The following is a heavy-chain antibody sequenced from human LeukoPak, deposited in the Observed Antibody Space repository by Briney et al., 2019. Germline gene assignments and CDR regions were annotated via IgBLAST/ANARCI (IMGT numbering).Heavy chain of an antibody. V-gene: IGHV4-34*01. D-gene: IGHD3-16*01. CDR3: ARDSAVLGGTFFDV. J-gene: IGHJ4*02. CDR1: GGSFSGYY. CDR2: ISQSGST. Sequence: SETLSLTCALYGGSFSGYYWSWIRHFAGKGLECIGEISQSGSTMYTASLKNRVTISFDTSKNQFSLNLRSVTAADTAVYYCARDSAVLGGTFFDVWGQGTLVTVSS.